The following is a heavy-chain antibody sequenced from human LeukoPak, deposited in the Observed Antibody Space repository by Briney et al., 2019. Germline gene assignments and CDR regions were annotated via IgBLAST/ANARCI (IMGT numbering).Heavy chain of an antibody. CDR3: ASPVGHIVVVTAGY. Sequence: GGSLRLSCAASGFTFSDYDMSWVRQAPGKGLEWVSAISGSGGSTYYADSVKGRFTISRDNSKNTLYLQMNSLRAEDTAVYYCASPVGHIVVVTAGYWGQGTLVTVSS. D-gene: IGHD2-21*02. V-gene: IGHV3-23*01. CDR1: GFTFSDYD. J-gene: IGHJ4*02. CDR2: ISGSGGST.